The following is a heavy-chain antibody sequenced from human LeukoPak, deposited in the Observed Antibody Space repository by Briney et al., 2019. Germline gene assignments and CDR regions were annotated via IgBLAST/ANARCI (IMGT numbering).Heavy chain of an antibody. D-gene: IGHD3-9*01. CDR1: GGSISSSSHY. V-gene: IGHV4-39*07. CDR2: IFYRGST. J-gene: IGHJ4*02. CDR3: ARVVEHYDVLTGYYARHYYFDP. Sequence: SETLSLTCIVSGGSISSSSHYWGWIRQPPGKGLEWIGHIFYRGSTYYTPSLKSRVIISVDTSKSQFSLKLSSVTAADTAVYYCARVVEHYDVLTGYYARHYYFDPWGQGTLVTVSS.